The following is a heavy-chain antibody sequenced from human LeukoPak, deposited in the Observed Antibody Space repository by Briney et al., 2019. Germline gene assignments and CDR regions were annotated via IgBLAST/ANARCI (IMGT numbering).Heavy chain of an antibody. J-gene: IGHJ4*02. CDR2: INPNSGGT. V-gene: IGHV1-2*02. CDR1: GYTFTGYY. D-gene: IGHD2-15*01. Sequence: ASVKVSCKASGYTFTGYYMHWVRQAPGQGLEWMGWINPNSGGTYSAQKFQGRVTMTRDTSISTAYMELSRLRSDDTAVYYCARDRYCSGGICHFTDDYWGQGTLVTVSS. CDR3: ARDRYCSGGICHFTDDY.